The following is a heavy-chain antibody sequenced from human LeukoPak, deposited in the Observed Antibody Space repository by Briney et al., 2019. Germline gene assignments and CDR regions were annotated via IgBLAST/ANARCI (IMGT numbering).Heavy chain of an antibody. CDR1: GYTFTSYD. J-gene: IGHJ6*03. V-gene: IGHV1-8*01. CDR2: MNPNSGNT. CDR3: ARGRSWSGYSHYYYYYMDV. Sequence: VASVKVSCKASGYTFTSYDINWVRQATGQGLEWMGWMNPNSGNTGYAQKFQGRVTMTRNTSISTAYMALSSLRSEDTAVSYCARGRSWSGYSHYYYYYMDVWGKGTTVTVSS. D-gene: IGHD3-3*01.